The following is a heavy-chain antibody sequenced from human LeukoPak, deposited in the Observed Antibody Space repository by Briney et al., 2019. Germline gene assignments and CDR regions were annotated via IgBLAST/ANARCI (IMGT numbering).Heavy chain of an antibody. V-gene: IGHV3-66*02. CDR3: GRPLYGDEIDY. D-gene: IGHD4-17*01. CDR2: IYGGGST. J-gene: IGHJ4*02. Sequence: GGSLRLSCAASGFTVSSSYMIWDRQAPGKGLEWVSIIYGGGSTYYADSVKGRFIISRDNSKNTLYLQMNSLRAEDTAVYYCGRPLYGDEIDYWGQGTLVTVYS. CDR1: GFTVSSSY.